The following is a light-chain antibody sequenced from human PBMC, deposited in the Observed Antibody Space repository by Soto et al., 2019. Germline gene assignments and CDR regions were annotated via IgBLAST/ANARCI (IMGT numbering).Light chain of an antibody. CDR1: SSDVGRYNY. Sequence: QSVLTQPPSASGSPGQSVTISCTGTSSDVGRYNYVSWYQHHPGKAPELIIYDVSQRPSGVPDRFSGSKSGNTASLTVSGLQAEDEADYYCNSYADSNTYVFGTGTKVTVL. CDR3: NSYADSNTYV. J-gene: IGLJ1*01. V-gene: IGLV2-8*01. CDR2: DVS.